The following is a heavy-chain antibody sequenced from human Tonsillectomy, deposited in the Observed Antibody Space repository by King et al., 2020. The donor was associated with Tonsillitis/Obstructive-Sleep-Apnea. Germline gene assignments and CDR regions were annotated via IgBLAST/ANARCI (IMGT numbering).Heavy chain of an antibody. V-gene: IGHV4-39*01. CDR3: ARHAPDMDNYYYYMDV. J-gene: IGHJ6*03. D-gene: IGHD3-9*01. CDR2: ICYNGDT. Sequence: QLQESGPGLVKPSETLSLSCIVSGGSISSSRYYWGWIRQPPGKGLEWIGTICYNGDTYYNPSLKSRVTVSIDTSENQFSLKLTSVTAADTAVYYCARHAPDMDNYYYYMDVWGKGTTVTVSS. CDR1: GGSISSSRYY.